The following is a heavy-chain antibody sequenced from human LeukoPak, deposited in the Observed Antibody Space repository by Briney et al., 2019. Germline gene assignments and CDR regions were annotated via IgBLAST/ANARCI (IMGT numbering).Heavy chain of an antibody. Sequence: PSETLSLTCTVSGGSISSYYWSWIRQPPGKGLEWIGYIYYSGSTNYNPSLKSRVTMSVDTAKNQFSLKLSSVSAADTAVYYCARARLERYMDVWGKGTTVTVSS. V-gene: IGHV4-59*12. D-gene: IGHD1-1*01. J-gene: IGHJ6*03. CDR3: ARARLERYMDV. CDR2: IYYSGST. CDR1: GGSISSYY.